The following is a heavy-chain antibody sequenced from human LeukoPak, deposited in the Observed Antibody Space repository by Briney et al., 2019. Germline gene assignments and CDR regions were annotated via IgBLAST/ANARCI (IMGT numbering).Heavy chain of an antibody. D-gene: IGHD2-21*02. V-gene: IGHV5-51*06. J-gene: IGHJ2*01. CDR2: IHPGDSDT. Sequence: GESLKISGEASGYIFPNYWIAWLRQVPGKGLNWMGLIHPGDSDTRYSPSFQGQVTILVDKSITTAYPQWSSLQASDTAIYFCARVVVVTATHWYFALWGRGSLVTVFS. CDR3: ARVVVVTATHWYFAL. CDR1: GYIFPNYW.